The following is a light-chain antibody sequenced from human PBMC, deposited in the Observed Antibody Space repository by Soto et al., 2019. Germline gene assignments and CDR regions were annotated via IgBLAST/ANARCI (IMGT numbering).Light chain of an antibody. J-gene: IGLJ2*01. CDR2: EAS. V-gene: IGLV2-8*01. CDR3: SSYAGSNKLV. Sequence: QSALTQPPSASGSPGQSVTISCTGTSSDVGGWNYVSWYQQHPGKAPKLMIYEASKRPSGVPDRFSGSKSSNTASLTVSGLQAEDEADYYCSSYAGSNKLVFGGGTKLTVL. CDR1: SSDVGGWNY.